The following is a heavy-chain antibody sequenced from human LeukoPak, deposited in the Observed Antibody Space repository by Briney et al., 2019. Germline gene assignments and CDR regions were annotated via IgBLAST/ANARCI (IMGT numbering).Heavy chain of an antibody. CDR3: ARDRGLVVATPGGFDY. Sequence: SVNVSCKASGCTFSSYAIRWVRQAPGQGLEWMGWIIPIFGTANYAQKFQGRVTITADESTSTAYMELSSLRCEDTGVYYCARDRGLVVATPGGFDYWGQGTLVTVSS. J-gene: IGHJ4*02. CDR2: IIPIFGTA. CDR1: GCTFSSYA. V-gene: IGHV1-69*13. D-gene: IGHD5-12*01.